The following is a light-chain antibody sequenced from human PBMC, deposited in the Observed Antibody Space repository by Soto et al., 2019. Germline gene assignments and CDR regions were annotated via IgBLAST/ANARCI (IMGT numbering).Light chain of an antibody. CDR3: AAWDDSLNGHYV. J-gene: IGLJ1*01. Sequence: QPVLTHTPSASGTPGQKGTISCFGRSANIGSNTVNWYQQIPGTAPKLLIYRDDQRPSGVPDRFSGSKSGTSSSLAISGLQSEDEADYSCAAWDDSLNGHYVFGTGTKLTVL. V-gene: IGLV1-44*01. CDR1: SANIGSNT. CDR2: RDD.